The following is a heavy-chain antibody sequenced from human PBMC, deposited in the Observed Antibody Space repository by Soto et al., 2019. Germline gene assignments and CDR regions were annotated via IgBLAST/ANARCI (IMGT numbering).Heavy chain of an antibody. CDR3: ARGNSGYDNDHGMDV. CDR1: GDSISSYY. Sequence: SETLSLTCTVSGDSISSYYWSWIRQPPGKGLEWIGYIYYSGSTNYNPSLTIRATISVDTSKNQFSLNLRSVSAADTAIYYCARGNSGYDNDHGMDVWGQGTMVTVSS. D-gene: IGHD5-12*01. CDR2: IYYSGST. V-gene: IGHV4-59*01. J-gene: IGHJ6*02.